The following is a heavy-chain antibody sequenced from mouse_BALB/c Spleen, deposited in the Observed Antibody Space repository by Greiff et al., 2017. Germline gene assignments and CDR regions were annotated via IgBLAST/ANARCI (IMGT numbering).Heavy chain of an antibody. V-gene: IGHV5-6*01. CDR2: ISSGGSYT. Sequence: EVQGVESGGDLVKPGGSLKLSCAASGFTFSSYGMSWVRQTPDKRLEWVATISSGGSYTYYPDSVKGRFTISRDNAKNTLYLQMSSLKSEDTAMYYCARGLTGTSFAYWGQGTLVTVSA. CDR3: ARGLTGTSFAY. CDR1: GFTFSSYG. J-gene: IGHJ3*01. D-gene: IGHD4-1*01.